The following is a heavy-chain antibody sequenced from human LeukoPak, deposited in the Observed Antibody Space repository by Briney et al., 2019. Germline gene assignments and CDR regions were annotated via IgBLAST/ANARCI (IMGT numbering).Heavy chain of an antibody. J-gene: IGHJ4*02. Sequence: GASVKVSCKASGYTFTGYYMHWVRQAPGQGLEWTGWINPNSGGTNYAQKFQGRVTMTRDTSISTAYMELSRLRSDDTAVYYCARDYDSSGYYYGYWGQGTLVTVSS. CDR1: GYTFTGYY. CDR2: INPNSGGT. V-gene: IGHV1-2*02. CDR3: ARDYDSSGYYYGY. D-gene: IGHD3-22*01.